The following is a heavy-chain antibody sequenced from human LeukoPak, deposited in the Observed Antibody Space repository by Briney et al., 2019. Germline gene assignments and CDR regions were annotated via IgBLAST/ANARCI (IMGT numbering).Heavy chain of an antibody. Sequence: PGGSLRLSCAASGFTFSSYAMHWVRQAPGKGLEWVAVISYDGSNKYYADSVKGRFTISRDNSKNTLYLQMNSLRAEDTAVYYCARVEDCSSTSCYNFDYWGQGTLVTVSS. V-gene: IGHV3-30*04. CDR2: ISYDGSNK. CDR3: ARVEDCSSTSCYNFDY. CDR1: GFTFSSYA. J-gene: IGHJ4*02. D-gene: IGHD2-2*01.